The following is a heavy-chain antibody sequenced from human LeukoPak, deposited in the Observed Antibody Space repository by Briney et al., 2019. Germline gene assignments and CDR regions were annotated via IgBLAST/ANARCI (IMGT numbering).Heavy chain of an antibody. V-gene: IGHV3-7*01. D-gene: IGHD1/OR15-1a*01. Sequence: PGGSLRLSCAASGFTFSSYWISWVRQAPGKGLEWVANIKQDGSEKYYVDSVKGRFTISRDNAKNSVYLQMNSLRAEDTAVYYCVRFPSGITAPIYYFDYWGQGTLVTVSS. CDR1: GFTFSSYW. CDR2: IKQDGSEK. CDR3: VRFPSGITAPIYYFDY. J-gene: IGHJ4*02.